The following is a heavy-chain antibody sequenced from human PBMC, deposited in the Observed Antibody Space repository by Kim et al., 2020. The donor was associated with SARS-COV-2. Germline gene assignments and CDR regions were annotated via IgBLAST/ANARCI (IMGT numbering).Heavy chain of an antibody. J-gene: IGHJ4*01. CDR1: GFTFSSYG. D-gene: IGHD3-10*01. CDR2: ISYDGSNK. Sequence: GGSLRLSCAASGFTFSSYGMHWVRQAPGKGLEWVAVISYDGSNKYYADSVKGRFTISRDNSKNTLYLQMNSLRAEDTAVYYCAREDGSGSYWINYFDYWG. CDR3: AREDGSGSYWINYFDY. V-gene: IGHV3-33*05.